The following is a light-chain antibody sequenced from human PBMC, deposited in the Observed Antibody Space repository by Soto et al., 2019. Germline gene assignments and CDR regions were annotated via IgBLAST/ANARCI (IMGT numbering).Light chain of an antibody. V-gene: IGLV2-14*01. CDR3: SSYTSSSHYV. CDR2: EVS. CDR1: SSDVGGYNY. J-gene: IGLJ1*01. Sequence: QSVLNQPASVSGSPGPSITISCTGTSSDVGGYNYVSWYQQHPGKAPKLMIYEVSNRPSGVSNRFSGSKSGNTASLTISGLQAEDEADYYCSSYTSSSHYVFGTGTKLTVL.